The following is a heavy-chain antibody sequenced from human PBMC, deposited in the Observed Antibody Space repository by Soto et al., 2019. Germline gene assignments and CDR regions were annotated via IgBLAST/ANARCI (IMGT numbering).Heavy chain of an antibody. Sequence: QVTLKESGPVLVKPTETVTLTCTVSGFSLSNVRMGVTWIRQPPGKALEWLAHIFSNDEKSYNTSLKSRLTISKATSKRQVVLTMTKMDPVDTATYYCARIDSNYALYYFDSWVQGTLVTVSS. CDR1: GFSLSNVRMG. CDR3: ARIDSNYALYYFDS. D-gene: IGHD4-4*01. CDR2: IFSNDEK. V-gene: IGHV2-26*01. J-gene: IGHJ4*02.